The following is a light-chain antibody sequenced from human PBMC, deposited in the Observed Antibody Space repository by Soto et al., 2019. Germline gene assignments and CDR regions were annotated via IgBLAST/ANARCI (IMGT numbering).Light chain of an antibody. CDR3: MQVLQTPST. V-gene: IGKV2-28*01. CDR2: LGS. CDR1: QSLLHSNGYNY. Sequence: DIVMTQSPLSLPVTPGEPASISCRSSQSLLHSNGYNYLDWYLQKPGQSPQLLIYLGSSRASGVPDRFSGSVSGTDFTLKISRVEAEDVGIYYCMQVLQTPSTFGGGTKVEIK. J-gene: IGKJ4*01.